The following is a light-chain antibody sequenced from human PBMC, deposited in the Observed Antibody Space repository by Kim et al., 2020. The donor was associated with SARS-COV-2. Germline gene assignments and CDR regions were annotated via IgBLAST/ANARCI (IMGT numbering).Light chain of an antibody. J-gene: IGLJ3*02. CDR1: SSNIGVGYD. V-gene: IGLV1-40*01. CDR2: LTT. CDR3: QSFDTSLSHWV. Sequence: QRVTFSCTGSSSNIGVGYDVHWYQQLPGAAPKLLIYLTTNRPSGVTDRFSASKSDTSASLAITGLQAEDEGTYYCQSFDTSLSHWVFGGGTQLTVL.